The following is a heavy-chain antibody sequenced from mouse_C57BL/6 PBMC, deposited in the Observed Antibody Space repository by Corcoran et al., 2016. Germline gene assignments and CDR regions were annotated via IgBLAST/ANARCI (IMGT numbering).Heavy chain of an antibody. CDR1: GYTFTDYN. CDR2: INPNNGGT. V-gene: IGHV1-18*01. Sequence: EVQLQQSGPELVKPGASVKIPCKASGYTFTDYNMDWVKQSHGKSLEWIGDINPNNGGTIYNQKFKGKATLTVDKSSSTAYMELRSLTSEDTAVYYCARWVNGSSSTDWYFDVWGTGTTVTVSS. CDR3: ARWVNGSSSTDWYFDV. J-gene: IGHJ1*03. D-gene: IGHD1-1*01.